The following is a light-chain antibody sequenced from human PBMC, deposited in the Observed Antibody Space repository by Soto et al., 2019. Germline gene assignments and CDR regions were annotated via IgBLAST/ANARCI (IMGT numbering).Light chain of an antibody. J-gene: IGKJ1*01. Sequence: DIQMTQSPSTLSASVGDRVTITCRASQSISSWLAWYQQKPGKAPKLLIYDASSLETGVPSRFSGSGSGTDFTLTITCLQSEDYATYYCQQYSSHATFGQGTKVDIK. CDR1: QSISSW. CDR3: QQYSSHAT. V-gene: IGKV1-5*01. CDR2: DAS.